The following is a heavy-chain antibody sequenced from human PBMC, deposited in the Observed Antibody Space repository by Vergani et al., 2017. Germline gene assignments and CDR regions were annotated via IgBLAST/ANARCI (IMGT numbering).Heavy chain of an antibody. D-gene: IGHD3-3*01. Sequence: QVQLVQSGAEVKKPGSSVKVSCKASGGTFSSYAISWVRQAPGQGLEWMGRIIPILGIANYAQKFQGRVTITADKSTSTAYMELSSLRSEDTAVYYCARDQRGYYDFWSGANYYYYYGMDVWGQGTTVTVSS. CDR2: IIPILGIA. V-gene: IGHV1-69*04. CDR1: GGTFSSYA. CDR3: ARDQRGYYDFWSGANYYYYYGMDV. J-gene: IGHJ6*02.